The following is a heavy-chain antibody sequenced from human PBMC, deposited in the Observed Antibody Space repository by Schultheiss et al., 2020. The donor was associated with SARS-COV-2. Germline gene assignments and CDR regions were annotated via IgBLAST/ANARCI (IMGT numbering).Heavy chain of an antibody. CDR1: GYTFTGYY. D-gene: IGHD4/OR15-4a*01. J-gene: IGHJ5*01. V-gene: IGHV1-2*02. Sequence: SVKVSCKASGYTFTGYYMHWVRQAPGQGLEWMGWINRNDAGTNYAQKFQGRVTMTRDTSISTAYMELSRLRSDDTAVYYCARDGALGRFDSWGQGTLVTVSS. CDR3: ARDGALGRFDS. CDR2: INRNDAGT.